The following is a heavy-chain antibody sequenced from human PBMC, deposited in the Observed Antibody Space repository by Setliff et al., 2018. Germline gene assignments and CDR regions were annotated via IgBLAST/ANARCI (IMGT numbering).Heavy chain of an antibody. D-gene: IGHD3-22*01. Sequence: PGGSLRLSCAASGFNFRNSAMTWVRQAPGKGLEWISYISTSSGTRYYADSVKGRFTISRDNANQSLYLQMNSLRAEDTAVYYCARLALTGYDSSGYYYALEYYYYMDVWGKGTTVTVSS. CDR1: GFNFRNSA. V-gene: IGHV3-48*01. CDR2: ISTSSGTR. J-gene: IGHJ6*03. CDR3: ARLALTGYDSSGYYYALEYYYYMDV.